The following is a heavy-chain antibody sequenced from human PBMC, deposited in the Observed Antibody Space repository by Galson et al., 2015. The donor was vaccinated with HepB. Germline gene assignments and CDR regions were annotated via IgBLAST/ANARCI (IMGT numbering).Heavy chain of an antibody. CDR3: AKGYGLFDS. V-gene: IGHV3-23*01. D-gene: IGHD5-18*01. CDR2: ITGKGDST. CDR1: GFAFDSHA. Sequence: SLRLSCAASGFAFDSHAMSWVRQAPGRRLEGIPGITGKGDSTFYADSVKGRFTVSKDNSNNMLYLQMNSLRAEDAGLYFCAKGYGLFDSWGQGILVTVSS. J-gene: IGHJ5*01.